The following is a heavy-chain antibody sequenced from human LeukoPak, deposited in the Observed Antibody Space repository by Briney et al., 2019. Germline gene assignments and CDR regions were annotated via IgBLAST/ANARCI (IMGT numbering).Heavy chain of an antibody. CDR2: ISSSSSYI. V-gene: IGHV3-21*01. D-gene: IGHD2-2*01. J-gene: IGHJ4*02. CDR3: ARSRSRIAPRIKSSTSCYPLDY. CDR1: GFTFSSYS. Sequence: GGSLRLSCAASGFTFSSYSMNWVRQAPGKGLEWVSSISSSSSYIYYADSVKGRFTISRDNAKNSLYLQMNSLRAVDTAVYYCARSRSRIAPRIKSSTSCYPLDYWGQGTLVTVSS.